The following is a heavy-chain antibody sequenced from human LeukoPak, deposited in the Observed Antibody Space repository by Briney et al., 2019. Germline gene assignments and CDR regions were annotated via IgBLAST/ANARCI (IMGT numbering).Heavy chain of an antibody. D-gene: IGHD2-21*01. J-gene: IGHJ3*02. CDR3: ARVLFPNAFDI. CDR1: GGSISSSSYY. CDR2: IYTSGST. V-gene: IGHV4-61*02. Sequence: PSETLSLTCTVSGGSISSSSYYWSWIRQPAGKGLEWIGRIYTSGSTNYNPSLKSRVTMSVDTSKNQFSLKLSSVTAADTAVYYCARVLFPNAFDIWGQGTMVTVSS.